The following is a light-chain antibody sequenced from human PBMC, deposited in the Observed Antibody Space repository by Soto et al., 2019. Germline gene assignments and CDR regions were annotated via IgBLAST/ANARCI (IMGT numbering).Light chain of an antibody. CDR1: SSDVGAYNY. CDR3: TSFTSASTQV. Sequence: QSVLTQPASVSGSPGQSITISCTGTSSDVGAYNYVSWYQRHPGKAPKLMIYDVSNRPSGVSNRFSGSKSGNTASLTISGLQAEDEADYYCTSFTSASTQVFGGGTKLTVL. J-gene: IGLJ2*01. CDR2: DVS. V-gene: IGLV2-14*01.